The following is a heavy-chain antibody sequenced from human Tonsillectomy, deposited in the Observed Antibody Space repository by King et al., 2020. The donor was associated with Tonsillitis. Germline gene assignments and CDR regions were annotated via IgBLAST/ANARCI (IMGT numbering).Heavy chain of an antibody. Sequence: TLKESGPTLVKPTQTLTLTCTFSGFSLSTSGVGVGWIRQPPGKALEWLALIYWNDYKRYSPSLKSRLTITKDTSKNQVVLTMTNMDPVDTATYYCAHRLEVALELLFTCAVDMWGQGTMVTVSS. D-gene: IGHD1-7*01. CDR1: GFSLSTSGVG. CDR3: AHRLEVALELLFTCAVDM. V-gene: IGHV2-5*01. J-gene: IGHJ3*02. CDR2: IYWNDYK.